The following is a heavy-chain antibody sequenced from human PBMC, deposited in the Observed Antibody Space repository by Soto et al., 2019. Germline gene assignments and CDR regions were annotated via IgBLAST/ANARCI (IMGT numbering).Heavy chain of an antibody. CDR1: GGTFSSHA. D-gene: IGHD6-19*01. CDR2: IIPIFGTA. CDR3: AKSSGWSTYFDY. V-gene: IGHV1-69*06. Sequence: SVKVSCKASGGTFSSHAISWVRQAPGQGLEWMGGIIPIFGTANYAQKFQGRVTITADKSTSTAYMELSSLRSEDTAVYYCAKSSGWSTYFDYWGQGTLGTLSS. J-gene: IGHJ4*02.